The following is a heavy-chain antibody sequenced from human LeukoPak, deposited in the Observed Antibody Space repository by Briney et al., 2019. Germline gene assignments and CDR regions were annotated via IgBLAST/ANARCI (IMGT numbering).Heavy chain of an antibody. V-gene: IGHV4-59*08. Sequence: MPSETVSLTCTVSGGSISSYYWIWMPEPPGKGLEWSGYIYNSKSTNYNPSLKSRITISVNTSKNQYSLKMNSVTAAGPAVFFCAEHPWYRSGWYVDYWGQGTLVTVSS. CDR3: AEHPWYRSGWYVDY. CDR1: GGSISSYY. D-gene: IGHD6-19*01. CDR2: IYNSKST. J-gene: IGHJ4*02.